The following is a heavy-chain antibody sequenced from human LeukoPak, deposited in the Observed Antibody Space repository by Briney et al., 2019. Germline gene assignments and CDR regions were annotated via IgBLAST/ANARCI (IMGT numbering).Heavy chain of an antibody. CDR2: IIPIFGTA. CDR1: GGTFSSYA. D-gene: IGHD5-18*01. J-gene: IGHJ4*02. CDR3: ARDIGYGYAGIDY. Sequence: ASVKVSCKASGGTFSSYAISWVRQAPGQGLEWMGGIIPIFGTANYAQKFQGRVTITADESASTAYMELSSLRSEDMAVYYCARDIGYGYAGIDYWGQGTLVTVSS. V-gene: IGHV1-69*13.